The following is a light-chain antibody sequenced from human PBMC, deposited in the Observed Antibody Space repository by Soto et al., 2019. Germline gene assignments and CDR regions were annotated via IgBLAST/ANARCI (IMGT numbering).Light chain of an antibody. CDR2: WAS. Sequence: DIVMTQSPDSLAVALGERATINCKSSQSVLYSSNNKNYLAWYQQKPGQPPKLLFYWASTRESGVPDRFFGSGSGTDFTLTISSLQAEDVAVYYCQQFYSTWTFGQGTKVDLK. CDR1: QSVLYSSNNKNY. CDR3: QQFYSTWT. J-gene: IGKJ1*01. V-gene: IGKV4-1*01.